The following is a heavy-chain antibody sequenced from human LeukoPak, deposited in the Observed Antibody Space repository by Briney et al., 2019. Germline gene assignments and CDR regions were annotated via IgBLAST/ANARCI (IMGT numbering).Heavy chain of an antibody. CDR2: ISAYNGNT. CDR3: ARDADCSSTSCYQNWFDP. V-gene: IGHV1-18*01. Sequence: ASVTVSCKASGYTFTSYGISWVRQAPGQGLEWMGWISAYNGNTNYAQKLQGRVTMTTDTSTSTAYMELRSLRSDDTAVYYCARDADCSSTSCYQNWFDPWGQGTLVTVSS. CDR1: GYTFTSYG. D-gene: IGHD2-2*01. J-gene: IGHJ5*02.